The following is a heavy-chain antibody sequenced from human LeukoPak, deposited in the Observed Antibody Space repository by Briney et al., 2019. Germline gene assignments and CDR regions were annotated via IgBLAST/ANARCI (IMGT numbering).Heavy chain of an antibody. CDR1: GGSFSGYY. D-gene: IGHD6-13*01. CDR2: INHSGST. J-gene: IGHJ4*02. Sequence: SETLSLTCAVYGGSFSGYYWSWIRQPPGKGLEWIGEINHSGSTNYNPSLKSRVTISVDTSKNQFSLKLSSVTAADTAVYYCARSYSSSWIVFDYWGQGTLVTVSS. V-gene: IGHV4-34*01. CDR3: ARSYSSSWIVFDY.